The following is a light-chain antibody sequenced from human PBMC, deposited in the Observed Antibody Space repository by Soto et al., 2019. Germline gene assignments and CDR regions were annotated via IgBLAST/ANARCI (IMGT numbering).Light chain of an antibody. CDR1: QSISSSY. CDR3: QQYAGSPLT. CDR2: GPS. Sequence: EIVLTQSPGTLSLSPGERATLSSRASQSISSSYLAWYQQRPGQAPRLLIYGPSTRATGIPDRFCGSGTVTDFTLTISSLEPEDSAVYYCQQYAGSPLTFGGGTKVDIK. V-gene: IGKV3-20*01. J-gene: IGKJ4*01.